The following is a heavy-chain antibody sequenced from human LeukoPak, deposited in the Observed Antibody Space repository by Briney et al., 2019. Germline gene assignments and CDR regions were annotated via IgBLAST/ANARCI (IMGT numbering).Heavy chain of an antibody. CDR2: INPNSRGT. D-gene: IGHD3-22*01. J-gene: IGHJ4*02. CDR3: ARDPAPNYYDSSGYYYFDY. CDR1: GYTFTGYY. V-gene: IGHV1-2*02. Sequence: ASLKVSCKASGYTFTGYYMHWVRQAPGQGLEWMGWINPNSRGTNYAQKFQGRVTMTRDTSISTAYMELSRLRSDDTAVYYCARDPAPNYYDSSGYYYFDYWGQGTLVTVSS.